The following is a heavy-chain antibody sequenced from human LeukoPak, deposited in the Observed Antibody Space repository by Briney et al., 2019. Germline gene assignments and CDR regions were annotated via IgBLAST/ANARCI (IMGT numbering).Heavy chain of an antibody. CDR3: ATEIVGATTFDY. J-gene: IGHJ4*02. Sequence: ASVKVSCKASGYTFTSYGISWVRQAPGQGLEWMGWISAYNGNTNYAQKLQGRVTMTTDTSTSTAYMELRSLRSEDTAVYYCATEIVGATTFDYWGQGTLVTVSS. V-gene: IGHV1-18*01. CDR1: GYTFTSYG. D-gene: IGHD1-26*01. CDR2: ISAYNGNT.